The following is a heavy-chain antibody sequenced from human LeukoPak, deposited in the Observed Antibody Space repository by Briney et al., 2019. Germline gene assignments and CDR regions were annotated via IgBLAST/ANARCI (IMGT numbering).Heavy chain of an antibody. J-gene: IGHJ4*02. D-gene: IGHD6-19*01. V-gene: IGHV3-7*01. CDR2: IKQDGSEK. Sequence: PGGSLRLSCAASGFTFSSYTMNWVRQAPGKGLEWVANIKQDGSEKYYVDSVRGRFTISRDNAKNSLYLQMNSLRAEDTAVYYCARVGVAVAGNALDYWGQGTLVTVSS. CDR1: GFTFSSYT. CDR3: ARVGVAVAGNALDY.